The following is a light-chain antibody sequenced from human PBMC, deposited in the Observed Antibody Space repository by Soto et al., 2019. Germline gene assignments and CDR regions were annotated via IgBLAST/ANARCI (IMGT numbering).Light chain of an antibody. CDR1: SSDVGGYNY. V-gene: IGLV2-14*01. Sequence: QAVVTQPASVSGSPGQSITISCTGTSSDVGGYNYVSWFQQSPGKAPKVMIYEVTNRPSGVSNRFSGSKSGNTASLTISGLQAEDEADYYCSSYTSSNTLIFGGGTKLTVL. J-gene: IGLJ2*01. CDR3: SSYTSSNTLI. CDR2: EVT.